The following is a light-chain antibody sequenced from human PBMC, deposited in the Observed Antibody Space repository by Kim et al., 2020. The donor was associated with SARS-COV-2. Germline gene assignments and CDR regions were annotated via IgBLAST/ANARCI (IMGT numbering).Light chain of an antibody. Sequence: GQPVTSTCTGISSNVGGYNYVSWYHQHPGEAHKLMIYEVSMRPSGVPDRFSGSKSGNTASLTVSGLQAEDEADYYCSSYAGSNNVVFGGGTKLTVL. V-gene: IGLV2-8*01. CDR2: EVS. CDR1: SSNVGGYNY. J-gene: IGLJ2*01. CDR3: SSYAGSNNVV.